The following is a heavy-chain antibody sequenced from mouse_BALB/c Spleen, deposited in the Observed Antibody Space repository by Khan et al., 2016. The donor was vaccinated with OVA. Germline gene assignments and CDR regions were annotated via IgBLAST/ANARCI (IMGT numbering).Heavy chain of an antibody. CDR1: GYSITSGYN. CDR3: ASAGYYPYFDG. Sequence: EVQLQEPGPDLVKPSQSLSLTCTVTGYSITSGYNWHWIRQFPGNKLEWMVYIHYSGSTNYSPSLKSRISITRDTSKHQFSQPLNSVTTEDTASYYCASAGYYPYFDGWGAGTTVTVSS. V-gene: IGHV3-1*02. D-gene: IGHD2-3*01. CDR2: IHYSGST. J-gene: IGHJ1*01.